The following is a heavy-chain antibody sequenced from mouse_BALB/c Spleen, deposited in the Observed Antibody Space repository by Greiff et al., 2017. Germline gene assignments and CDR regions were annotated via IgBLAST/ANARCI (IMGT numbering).Heavy chain of an antibody. J-gene: IGHJ1*01. V-gene: IGHV6-6*02. Sequence: EVKLVESGGGLVQPGGSMKLSCVASGFTFSNYWMNWVRQSPEKGLEWVAEIRLKSNNYATHYAESVKGRFTISRDDSKSSVYLQMNNLRAEDTGIYYCTSGDWYFDVWGAGTTVTVSS. CDR3: TSGDWYFDV. CDR2: IRLKSNNYAT. CDR1: GFTFSNYW.